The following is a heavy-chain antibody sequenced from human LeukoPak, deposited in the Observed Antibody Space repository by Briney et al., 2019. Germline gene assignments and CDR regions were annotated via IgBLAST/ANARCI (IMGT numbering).Heavy chain of an antibody. D-gene: IGHD3-10*01. Sequence: SETLSLTCAVSGGSISSSNWWSWVRQPPGKGLEWIGEIYHSGSTNYNPSLKSRVTISVDKSKNQFSLKLSSVTAADTAVYYCARDGRNHYGSGSSAFDIWGQGTMVTVSS. CDR3: ARDGRNHYGSGSSAFDI. V-gene: IGHV4-4*02. CDR1: GGSISSSNW. J-gene: IGHJ3*02. CDR2: IYHSGST.